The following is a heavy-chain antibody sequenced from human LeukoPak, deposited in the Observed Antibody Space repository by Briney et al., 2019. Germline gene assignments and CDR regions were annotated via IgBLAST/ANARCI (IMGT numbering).Heavy chain of an antibody. CDR1: GYTFTNYA. J-gene: IGHJ4*02. CDR2: INAGNGST. V-gene: IGHV1-3*03. D-gene: IGHD6-13*01. Sequence: GASVKVSCKASGYTFTNYAMHWVRQAPGQRLEWVGWINAGNGSTKYSQEFQVRVTITRDTSASTAYMELGSLRSEDMAVYYCARGGIAAAGSIDYWGQGALVTVSS. CDR3: ARGGIAAAGSIDY.